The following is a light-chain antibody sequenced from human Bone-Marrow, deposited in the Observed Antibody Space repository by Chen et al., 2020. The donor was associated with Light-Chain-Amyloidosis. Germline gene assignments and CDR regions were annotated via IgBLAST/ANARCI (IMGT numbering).Light chain of an antibody. J-gene: IGLJ2*01. V-gene: IGLV3-21*02. Sequence: SYVLTQPSSVSVAPGQTATIACGGNNIGSTSVHWYQQTPGQAPLLVVYDDSDRPSGIPERLSGSKSGTSASLAITGLQAEDEADYYCQSFDSNFVVFGGGTKLSVL. CDR2: DDS. CDR3: QSFDSNFVV. CDR1: NIGSTS.